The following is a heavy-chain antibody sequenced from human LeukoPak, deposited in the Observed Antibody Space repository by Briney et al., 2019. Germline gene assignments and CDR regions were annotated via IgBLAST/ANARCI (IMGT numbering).Heavy chain of an antibody. CDR3: TTDDSQYSSSWLVSPAKHIKHDAFDI. CDR2: IKSKSDGGTT. CDR1: GFPFSSTW. D-gene: IGHD6-13*01. V-gene: IGHV3-15*01. Sequence: PGGSLRLSCAASGFPFSSTWMTWVRQAPGKGLEWVGRIKSKSDGGTTDYAAPVKGRFTISRDDSETTLFLQMNSLKTEDTAMYYCTTDDSQYSSSWLVSPAKHIKHDAFDIWGQGTMVTVSS. J-gene: IGHJ3*02.